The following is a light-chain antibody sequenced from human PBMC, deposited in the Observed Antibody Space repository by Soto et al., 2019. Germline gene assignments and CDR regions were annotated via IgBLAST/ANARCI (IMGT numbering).Light chain of an antibody. V-gene: IGKV1-5*01. J-gene: IGKJ4*01. CDR1: HSISSW. CDR3: QQYHSFPLT. CDR2: DAS. Sequence: DIQTTQSPSTLSASVGDRVTITCRASHSISSWLAWYQQKPGKAPKLLIYDASSLESGVPSRFSGSGSGTEFTLTISSPQPDDFATYYCQQYHSFPLTFGGGTKVEIK.